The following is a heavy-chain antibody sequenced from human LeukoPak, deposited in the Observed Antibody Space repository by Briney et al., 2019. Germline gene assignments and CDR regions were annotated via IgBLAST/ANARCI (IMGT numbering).Heavy chain of an antibody. J-gene: IGHJ6*03. CDR2: INSDGSST. CDR3: ARVGLRDYYYMDV. Sequence: GGSLRLSCAASGFTFDDYAMHWVRQAPGKGLVWVSRINSDGSSTSYADSVKGRFTISRDNAKNTLYLQMNSLRAEDTAVYYCARVGLRDYYYMDVWGKGTTVTVSS. D-gene: IGHD2-15*01. CDR1: GFTFDDYA. V-gene: IGHV3-74*01.